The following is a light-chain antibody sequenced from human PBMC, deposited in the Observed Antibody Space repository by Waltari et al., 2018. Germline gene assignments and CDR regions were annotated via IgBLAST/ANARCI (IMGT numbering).Light chain of an antibody. Sequence: QSALTQPASVSGSLGQSITFSCPGTSNDIGTDNLFSWYQQKPGKFPRLIIYEATKPPSGIADRFSGSKSGNTASLTISGRQTDDEADFFCCSYSSTRNLVFGGGTKLAVL. CDR2: EAT. V-gene: IGLV2-23*01. CDR3: CSYSSTRNLV. CDR1: SNDIGTDNL. J-gene: IGLJ2*01.